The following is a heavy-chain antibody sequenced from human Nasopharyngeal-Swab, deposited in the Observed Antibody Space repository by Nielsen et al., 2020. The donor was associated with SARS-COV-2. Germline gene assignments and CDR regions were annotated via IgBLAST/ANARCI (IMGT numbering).Heavy chain of an antibody. CDR3: AKPATTGTSYVDY. V-gene: IGHV3-23*01. CDR2: ISGSGGST. Sequence: GESLKISCAASGFTFSSYAMSWVRQAPGKGLEWVSAISGSGGSTYYADSVKGRLTISRDNSKNTLYLQMNSLRAEDTAVYYCAKPATTGTSYVDYWGQGTLVTVSS. D-gene: IGHD1-1*01. J-gene: IGHJ4*02. CDR1: GFTFSSYA.